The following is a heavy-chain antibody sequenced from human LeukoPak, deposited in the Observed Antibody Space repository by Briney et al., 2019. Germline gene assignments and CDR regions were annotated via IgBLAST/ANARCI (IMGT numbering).Heavy chain of an antibody. V-gene: IGHV3-74*01. Sequence: HRGGPQSLFCGAWGFPFSGYGAQGARSAREGGGEWVVRININEGTTKYADSVEGRFTISRDNTKNTLHLQMKSLRADDTAVYYCVRGAVGTGVWFDPWGQGTLVTVSS. CDR2: ININEGTT. D-gene: IGHD1-26*01. J-gene: IGHJ5*02. CDR1: GFPFSGYG. CDR3: VRGAVGTGVWFDP.